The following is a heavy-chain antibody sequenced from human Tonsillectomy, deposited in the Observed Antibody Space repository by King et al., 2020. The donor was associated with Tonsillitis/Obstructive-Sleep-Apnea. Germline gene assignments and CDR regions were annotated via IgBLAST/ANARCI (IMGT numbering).Heavy chain of an antibody. J-gene: IGHJ6*03. CDR2: INPHTGAT. CDR3: AREVYYFGSGSPMNI. V-gene: IGHV1-2*06. CDR1: GVTFTDYY. D-gene: IGHD3-10*01. Sequence: VQLVESGAEVRKPGASVRVSCKASGVTFTDYYMHWVRPAPGHGLEWMGRINPHTGATNYAQKFQGRVTMTRDTSISTAYMELSRLRSDDTAIYYCAREVYYFGSGSPMNIWGKGTTVTVSS.